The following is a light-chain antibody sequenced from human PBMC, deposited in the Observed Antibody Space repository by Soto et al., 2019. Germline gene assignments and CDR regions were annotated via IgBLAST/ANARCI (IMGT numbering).Light chain of an antibody. CDR2: AAS. Sequence: DIQLTQSPSFLSASVGDRVTITCRASQGISSYLAWYQQKPGKAPKLLIYAASTLQSGVPSRFSGSGSGTEVTLTISNLQPEDFATYYCQQLNRYPYTFGQGTKLEIK. CDR1: QGISSY. V-gene: IGKV1-9*01. J-gene: IGKJ2*01. CDR3: QQLNRYPYT.